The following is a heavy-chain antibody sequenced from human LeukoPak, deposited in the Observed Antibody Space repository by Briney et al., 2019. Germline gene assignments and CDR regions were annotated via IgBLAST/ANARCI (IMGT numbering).Heavy chain of an antibody. J-gene: IGHJ4*02. Sequence: GGSLRLSCAASGFTFSRYGMHWVRQAPGKGLEWVAFIRYDGSNNYYADSVKGRFTISRDNSKNTLYLQMNSLRAEDTAVYYCAKDGRPIVVVPATNERGFDYWGQGTLVTVSS. CDR3: AKDGRPIVVVPATNERGFDY. D-gene: IGHD2-2*01. V-gene: IGHV3-30*02. CDR1: GFTFSRYG. CDR2: IRYDGSNN.